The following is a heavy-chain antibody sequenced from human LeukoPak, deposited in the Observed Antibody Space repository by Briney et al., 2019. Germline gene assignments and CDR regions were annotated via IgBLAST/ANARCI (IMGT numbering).Heavy chain of an antibody. CDR2: INPSGGST. Sequence: ASVKVSCKASGYTFTSYYMHWVRQAPGHGLEGMGIINPSGGSTSYAQKFQGRVTMTRDMSTSTVYMELSSLRSEDTAVYYCARDLRDTAMAHDAFDIWGQGTMVTVSS. CDR3: ARDLRDTAMAHDAFDI. D-gene: IGHD5-18*01. V-gene: IGHV1-46*01. CDR1: GYTFTSYY. J-gene: IGHJ3*02.